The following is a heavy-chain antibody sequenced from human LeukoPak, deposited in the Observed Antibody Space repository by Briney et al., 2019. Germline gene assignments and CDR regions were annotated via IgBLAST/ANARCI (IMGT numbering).Heavy chain of an antibody. V-gene: IGHV3-9*01. D-gene: IGHD6-13*01. CDR2: IVWNSGSI. Sequence: GGSLRLSCAASGFTFDDYAMHWVRQAPGKGLEWVSGIVWNSGSIDYADSVKGRFTISRDNAKNSLYLQMNSLREEDTAFYYCAKDVGYSSTFTFEYWGQGTLVTVSS. CDR3: AKDVGYSSTFTFEY. J-gene: IGHJ4*02. CDR1: GFTFDDYA.